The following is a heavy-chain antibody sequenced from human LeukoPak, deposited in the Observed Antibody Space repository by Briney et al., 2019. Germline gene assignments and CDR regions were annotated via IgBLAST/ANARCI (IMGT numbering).Heavy chain of an antibody. CDR3: ARTSTVTPEGYYFDY. V-gene: IGHV1-69*05. CDR2: IIPIFGTA. J-gene: IGHJ4*02. Sequence: SVKVSCKAYGGTFSSYAISWVRQAPGQGLEWMGRIIPIFGTANYAQKFQGRVTITTDESTSTAYMELSSLRSEDTAVYYCARTSTVTPEGYYFDYWGQGTLVTVSS. D-gene: IGHD4-17*01. CDR1: GGTFSSYA.